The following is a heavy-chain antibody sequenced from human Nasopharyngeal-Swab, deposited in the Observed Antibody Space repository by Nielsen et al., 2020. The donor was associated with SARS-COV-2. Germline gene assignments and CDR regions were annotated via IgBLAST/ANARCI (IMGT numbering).Heavy chain of an antibody. D-gene: IGHD3-10*01. Sequence: SETLSLTCAVSSGSISSDNWWSWVRQPPGKGLEWMGEVYHSGRTNSNPSLRSRVTMSVDKSKNQFSLKLSSVTAADTAVYYCARAPRIYFASGLGLYFFDYWGQGTLVTVSA. CDR2: VYHSGRT. V-gene: IGHV4-4*02. J-gene: IGHJ4*02. CDR3: ARAPRIYFASGLGLYFFDY. CDR1: SGSISSDNW.